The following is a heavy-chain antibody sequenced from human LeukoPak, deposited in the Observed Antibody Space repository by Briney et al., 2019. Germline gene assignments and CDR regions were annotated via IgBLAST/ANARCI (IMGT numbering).Heavy chain of an antibody. CDR1: GFTFSSYS. D-gene: IGHD2-21*01. J-gene: IGHJ3*02. V-gene: IGHV3-48*01. Sequence: GESLRLSCAASGFTFSSYSMNWVRQAPGKGLEWVSYISSASNTIYYADSVKGRFTISRDNAKNSLYLQMNSLRAEDTAVYYCVKDQDGCGGDCYWDAFDIWGQGTMVTVSS. CDR2: ISSASNTI. CDR3: VKDQDGCGGDCYWDAFDI.